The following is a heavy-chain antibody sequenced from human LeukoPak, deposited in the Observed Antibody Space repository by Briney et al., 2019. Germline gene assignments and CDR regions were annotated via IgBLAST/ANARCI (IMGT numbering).Heavy chain of an antibody. D-gene: IGHD3-22*01. CDR3: ARAPSWAYYYDSSGYYLGGFDY. CDR2: IYYSGRT. V-gene: IGHV4-30-4*01. Sequence: SETLSLTCTVSGGSISSGDNYWGWIRQPPGKGLEWIGYIYYSGRTYYNPSLKSRVTISVDTSKNQFSLKLSSVTAADTAVYYCARAPSWAYYYDSSGYYLGGFDYWGQGTLVTVSS. CDR1: GGSISSGDNY. J-gene: IGHJ4*02.